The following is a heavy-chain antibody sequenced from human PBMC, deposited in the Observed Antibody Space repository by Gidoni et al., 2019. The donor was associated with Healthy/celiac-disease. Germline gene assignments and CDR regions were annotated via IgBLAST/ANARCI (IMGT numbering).Heavy chain of an antibody. V-gene: IGHV5-10-1*03. J-gene: IGHJ6*03. CDR1: GYRFTSYS. CDR2: IDPSDSYT. CDR3: ARHTTHYYYYCYMDV. D-gene: IGHD1-1*01. Sequence: EVQLVQSGAEATKPGESLRISCKGSGYRFTSYSISWVRQMPGKGLEWMGRIDPSDSYTNYSPSFQGHVTISADKSISTAYLQWSSLKASDTAMYYCARHTTHYYYYCYMDVWGKGTTVTVSS.